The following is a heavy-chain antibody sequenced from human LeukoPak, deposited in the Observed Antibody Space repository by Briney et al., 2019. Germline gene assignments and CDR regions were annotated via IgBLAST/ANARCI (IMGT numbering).Heavy chain of an antibody. Sequence: PSETLSLTCTVSGGSISSYYWSWIRQPPGKGLEWIGYIYYSGSTNYNPSLKSRVTISVDTSRNQFSLKLSSVTAADTAVYYCARGNYDILTGHWGSEFDPWGQGTLVTVSS. CDR3: ARGNYDILTGHWGSEFDP. D-gene: IGHD3-9*01. CDR2: IYYSGST. J-gene: IGHJ5*02. CDR1: GGSISSYY. V-gene: IGHV4-59*08.